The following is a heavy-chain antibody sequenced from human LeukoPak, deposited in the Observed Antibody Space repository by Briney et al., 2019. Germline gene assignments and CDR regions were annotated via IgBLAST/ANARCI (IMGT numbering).Heavy chain of an antibody. V-gene: IGHV3-21*01. D-gene: IGHD3-22*01. CDR1: GFTFSSYS. J-gene: IGHJ4*02. CDR2: ISSSSSYI. Sequence: KTGGSLRLSCAASGFTFSSYSMNWVRQAPGKGLEWVSSISSSSSYIYYADSVKGRFTISRDNAKNSLYLQMNSLRAEDTAVYYCARDYYDSSGYTLRANWGQGTLVTVSS. CDR3: ARDYYDSSGYTLRAN.